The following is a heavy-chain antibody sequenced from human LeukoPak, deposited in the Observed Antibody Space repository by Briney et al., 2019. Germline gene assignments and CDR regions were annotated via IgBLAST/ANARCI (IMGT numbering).Heavy chain of an antibody. CDR2: IKQDGSQK. V-gene: IGHV3-7*01. CDR1: GFTFNVYW. CDR3: ARLSTVTNYFDY. J-gene: IGHJ4*02. Sequence: GGSLRLSCAASGFTFNVYWMGWVRQAPGKGLEWVANIKQDGSQKYYVDSVKGRFTISRDNSKNTVYLQMNSLRDEDTAVYYCARLSTVTNYFDYWGQGTLVPVSS. D-gene: IGHD4-17*01.